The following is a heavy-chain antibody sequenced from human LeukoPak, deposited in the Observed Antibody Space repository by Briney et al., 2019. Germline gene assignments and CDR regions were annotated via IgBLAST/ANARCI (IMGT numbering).Heavy chain of an antibody. CDR1: GFTFSSYG. J-gene: IGHJ6*03. CDR3: AKLGGQEVYNYYVGV. D-gene: IGHD3-16*01. CDR2: IIDSGDIT. V-gene: IGHV3-23*01. Sequence: GGSLRISCAASGFTFSSYGMHWVRQAPGKGLEWVSGIIDSGDITYYANSVKGRFTISRDNSKNTLYLQMNSLRAEDTAVYYCAKLGGQEVYNYYVGVWGKGTTVAVSS.